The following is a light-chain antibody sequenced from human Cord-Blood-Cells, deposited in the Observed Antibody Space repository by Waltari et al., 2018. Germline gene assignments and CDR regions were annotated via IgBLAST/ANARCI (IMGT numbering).Light chain of an antibody. CDR1: QSGLYSSNNKNY. CDR2: WAS. J-gene: IGKJ3*01. Sequence: DIVMTQSPDSLAVSLGERATINCKSSQSGLYSSNNKNYLAWYQQKPGQPPKLLIYWASIRASRVPDRFSGRASGTAFTLTIICLRAEYVAFYYRKQYYSTTLFGRRTKVDI. V-gene: IGKV4-1*01. CDR3: KQYYSTTL.